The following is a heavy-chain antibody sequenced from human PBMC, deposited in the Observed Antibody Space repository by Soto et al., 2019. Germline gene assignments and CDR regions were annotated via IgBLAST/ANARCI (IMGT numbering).Heavy chain of an antibody. D-gene: IGHD2-2*01. V-gene: IGHV3-23*01. CDR1: GFTLSSYA. Sequence: VQLLESGGGVVQPGGSLRLSCAASGFTLSSYAMTWVRQAPGKGLEWVSTISDSGGRTYYADSVKGRFTISRDRSKNMLYLQRNSLRGEDTAVDYCAQIRAVVEDYFDYWGQGTLVTVSS. J-gene: IGHJ4*02. CDR3: AQIRAVVEDYFDY. CDR2: ISDSGGRT.